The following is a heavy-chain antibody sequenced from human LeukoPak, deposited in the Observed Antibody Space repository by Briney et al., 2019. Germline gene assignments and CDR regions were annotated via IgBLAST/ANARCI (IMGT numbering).Heavy chain of an antibody. D-gene: IGHD6-13*01. CDR1: GDSMSSSHYC. CDR2: IYYSGST. CDR3: ARAKITAADIDRPFDP. V-gene: IGHV4-39*07. J-gene: IGHJ5*02. Sequence: PSETLSLTCTVSGDSMSSSHYCWGWIRQPPGKGLEWIGSIYYSGSTYYNPSLKSRVTISVDTSKNQFSLKLSSVTAADTALYYCARAKITAADIDRPFDPWGQGTLVTVSS.